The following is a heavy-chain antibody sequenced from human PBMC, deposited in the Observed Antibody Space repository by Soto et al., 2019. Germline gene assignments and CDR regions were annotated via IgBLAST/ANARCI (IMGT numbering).Heavy chain of an antibody. CDR3: ATSSRITMIVVVIAPATFDY. CDR1: GFTFRSYA. J-gene: IGHJ4*02. V-gene: IGHV3-23*01. D-gene: IGHD3-22*01. Sequence: PGGSLRLSCAASGFTFRSYAMSWVRQAPGKGLEWVSAISGSGGSTYYADSVKGRFTISRDNSKNTLYLQMNSLRAEDTAVYYCATSSRITMIVVVIAPATFDYWGQGTLVTVSS. CDR2: ISGSGGST.